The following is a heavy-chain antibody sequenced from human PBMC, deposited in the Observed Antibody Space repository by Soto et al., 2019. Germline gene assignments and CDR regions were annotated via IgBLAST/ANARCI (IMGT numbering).Heavy chain of an antibody. J-gene: IGHJ4*02. CDR2: IYPGDSDT. CDR3: ARHILVGATPRGFDY. D-gene: IGHD1-26*01. Sequence: PGESLKISCKGSGYSFTSYWIGWVRQVPGKGLEWMGIIYPGDSDTRYSPSFQGQVTISADKSISTAYLQWSSLKASDTAMYYCARHILVGATPRGFDYWGQGTLVTVSS. V-gene: IGHV5-51*01. CDR1: GYSFTSYW.